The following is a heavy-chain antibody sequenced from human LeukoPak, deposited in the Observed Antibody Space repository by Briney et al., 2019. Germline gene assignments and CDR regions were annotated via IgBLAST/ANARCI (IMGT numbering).Heavy chain of an antibody. V-gene: IGHV3-23*01. D-gene: IGHD3-3*01. J-gene: IGHJ4*02. CDR3: AARYDFWSGYFVY. Sequence: PGGSLRLSCAASGFTFSSYAMSWVRQAPGKGLEWVSAISGSGGSTYYADSVKGRFTISRDRSENTLYLQMNSLRAEDTAVYYCAARYDFWSGYFVYWGQGTLVTVSS. CDR1: GFTFSSYA. CDR2: ISGSGGST.